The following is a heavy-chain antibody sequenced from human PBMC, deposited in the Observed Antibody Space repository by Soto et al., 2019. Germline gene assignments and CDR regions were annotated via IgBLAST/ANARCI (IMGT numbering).Heavy chain of an antibody. CDR3: AKESGEYSYGYGDIGYYYYYGMDV. D-gene: IGHD5-18*01. Sequence: PGGSLRLSCAASGFTFSSYAMSWVRQAPGKGLEWVSAISGSGGSTYYADSVKGRFTISRDNSKNTLYLQMNSLRAEDTAVYYCAKESGEYSYGYGDIGYYYYYGMDVWGQGTTVTVSS. CDR2: ISGSGGST. V-gene: IGHV3-23*01. CDR1: GFTFSSYA. J-gene: IGHJ6*02.